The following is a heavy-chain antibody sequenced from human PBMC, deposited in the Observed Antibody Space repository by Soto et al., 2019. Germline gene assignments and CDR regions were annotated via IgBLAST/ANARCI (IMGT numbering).Heavy chain of an antibody. V-gene: IGHV4-34*01. Sequence: QVQLQQWGAGLLKPSETLSLTCAVYGGSFSGYYWSWIRQPPGKGLEWIGEINHSGCTNYNPSLKSRVTISVDTSKNQFSLKLSSVTAADTAVYYCARGRMGRYGSSTSCYTPPYYYYYYGMDVWGQGTTVTVSS. CDR1: GGSFSGYY. CDR3: ARGRMGRYGSSTSCYTPPYYYYYYGMDV. CDR2: INHSGCT. J-gene: IGHJ6*02. D-gene: IGHD2-2*02.